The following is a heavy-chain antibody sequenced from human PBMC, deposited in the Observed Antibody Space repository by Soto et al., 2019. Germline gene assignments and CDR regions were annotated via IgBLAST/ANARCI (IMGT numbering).Heavy chain of an antibody. V-gene: IGHV1-69*13. CDR3: ARGGGGYSGYVALYDY. CDR2: IIPIFGTA. J-gene: IGHJ4*02. Sequence: SVKVSCKASGGTFSSYAISWVRQAPGQGLEWMGGIIPIFGTANYARKFQGRVTITADESTSTAYMELSSLRSEDTAVYYCARGGGGYSGYVALYDYWGQGTLVTVPQ. D-gene: IGHD5-12*01. CDR1: GGTFSSYA.